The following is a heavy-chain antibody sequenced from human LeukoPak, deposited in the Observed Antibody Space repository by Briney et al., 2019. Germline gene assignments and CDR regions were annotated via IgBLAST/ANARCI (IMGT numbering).Heavy chain of an antibody. CDR3: AREVAYCGGDCYFAL. CDR2: INPNSGGT. CDR1: GYTFTSYD. V-gene: IGHV1-2*06. Sequence: ASVKVSCKASGYTFTSYDINWVRQAPGQGLEWMGRINPNSGGTNYAQKFQGRVTMTRDTSISTAYMELSRLRSDDTAVYYCAREVAYCGGDCYFALWGQGTLVTVSS. D-gene: IGHD2-21*02. J-gene: IGHJ4*02.